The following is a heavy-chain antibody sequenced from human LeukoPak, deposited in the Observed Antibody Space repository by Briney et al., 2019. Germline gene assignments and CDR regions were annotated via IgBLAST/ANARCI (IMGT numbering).Heavy chain of an antibody. J-gene: IGHJ4*02. CDR3: ATQWLVPDY. Sequence: GGSLRLSCAASGFTFSSYAMSWVRQAPGKGLEWVGRIKSKTDGETTDYAAPVKGRFTISRDDSKNTLYLQMNSLKTEDTAVYYCATQWLVPDYWGQGTLVTVSS. CDR1: GFTFSSYA. CDR2: IKSKTDGETT. V-gene: IGHV3-15*01. D-gene: IGHD6-19*01.